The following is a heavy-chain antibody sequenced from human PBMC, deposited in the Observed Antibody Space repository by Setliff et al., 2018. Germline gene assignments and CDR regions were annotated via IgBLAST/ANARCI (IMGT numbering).Heavy chain of an antibody. CDR3: AREAPGYAFDI. CDR2: IYYSGST. CDR1: GGSISSGDYY. J-gene: IGHJ3*02. D-gene: IGHD1-1*01. Sequence: PSETLSLTCTVSGGSISSGDYYWSWIRQPPGKGLEWIGYIYYSGSTYYNPSLESRVTISVDTSKNQFSLKLSSVTAADTAVYYCAREAPGYAFDIWGQGTMVTVSS. V-gene: IGHV4-30-4*08.